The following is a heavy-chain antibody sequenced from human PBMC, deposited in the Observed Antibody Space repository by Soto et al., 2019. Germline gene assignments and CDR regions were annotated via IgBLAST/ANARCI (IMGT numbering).Heavy chain of an antibody. V-gene: IGHV3-30-3*01. CDR3: ARDPSHNLIRYFDF. Sequence: QVQLVESGGGVVRPGRSLRLSCAASGFTSRTYTMHWVRQAPGKGLEWVAFISYDGSDKYYADSVKGRFTISRDNSRNTLYLQMNSLRDNDTAVYFCARDPSHNLIRYFDFWGQGTLVTVSS. CDR1: GFTSRTYT. CDR2: ISYDGSDK. D-gene: IGHD2-21*01. J-gene: IGHJ4*02.